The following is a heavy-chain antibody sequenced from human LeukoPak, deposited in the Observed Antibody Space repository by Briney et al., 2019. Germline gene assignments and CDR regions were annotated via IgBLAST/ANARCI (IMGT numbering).Heavy chain of an antibody. CDR2: ISYDGSNE. V-gene: IGHV3-30-3*01. CDR3: ARDPYSSSWRFYFDY. J-gene: IGHJ4*02. CDR1: GFTFSTYA. Sequence: GSLRLSCAASGFTFSTYAMDWVRQAPGKGLEWVAFISYDGSNEYYADSVKGRFTISRDNSDNTLYLQMNSLRAEDTAVYYCARDPYSSSWRFYFDYWGQGTLVTVSS. D-gene: IGHD6-13*01.